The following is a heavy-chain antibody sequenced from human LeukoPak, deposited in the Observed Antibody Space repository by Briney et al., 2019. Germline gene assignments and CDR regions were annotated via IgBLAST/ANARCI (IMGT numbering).Heavy chain of an antibody. CDR2: ISYDGSNK. J-gene: IGHJ4*02. CDR1: GFTFSSYG. Sequence: PGGSLRLSCAASGFTFSSYGMHWVRQAPGKGLEWVAVISYDGSNKYYADSAKGRFTISRDNSKNTLYLQMNSLRAEDTAVYYCAKDHTYFDYWGQGTLVTVSS. CDR3: AKDHTYFDY. V-gene: IGHV3-30*18.